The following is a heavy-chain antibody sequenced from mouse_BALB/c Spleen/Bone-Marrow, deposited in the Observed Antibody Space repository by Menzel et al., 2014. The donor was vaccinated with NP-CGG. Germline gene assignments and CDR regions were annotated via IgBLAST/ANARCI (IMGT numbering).Heavy chain of an antibody. D-gene: IGHD2-4*01. CDR3: ARFPIYYDSGGAMDY. CDR2: IDPSDSEI. J-gene: IGHJ4*01. CDR1: GYTFSSYW. V-gene: IGHV1-69*02. Sequence: VQLQQSGAELVKPGAPVKLSCKASGYTFSSYWMNWVKQRPGRGFEWIGRIDPSDSEIHYNQKFKDKATLTVDKSSSTAYIQLSSLTSEDSAVYYCARFPIYYDSGGAMDYWGQGTSVTVSS.